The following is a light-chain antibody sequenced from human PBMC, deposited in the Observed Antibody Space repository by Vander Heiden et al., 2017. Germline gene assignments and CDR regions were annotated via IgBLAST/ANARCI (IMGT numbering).Light chain of an antibody. CDR2: AAS. V-gene: IGKV1D-12*01. Sequence: DIQVTQSPSSVSASVGDRAPSTCRASQGINNWLAWYQQKPGKAPSLLIYAASSLQSGVPARFSGRGFGTHFTLTINSLQPEDFATYYCQQADSFPRTFGGGTRVELK. CDR1: QGINNW. CDR3: QQADSFPRT. J-gene: IGKJ4*01.